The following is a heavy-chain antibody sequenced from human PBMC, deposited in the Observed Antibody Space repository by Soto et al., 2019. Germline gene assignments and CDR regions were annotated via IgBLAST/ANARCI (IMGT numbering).Heavy chain of an antibody. J-gene: IGHJ4*02. CDR1: GGSISSYY. D-gene: IGHD6-6*01. CDR2: IYYSGST. V-gene: IGHV4-59*01. Sequence: PSETLSLTCTVSGGSISSYYWSWTRQPPGKGLEWIGYIYYSGSTNYNPSLKSRVTISVDTSKNQFSLKLSSVTAADTAVYYCARGEYSSSSAFDYWGQGTLVTVSS. CDR3: ARGEYSSSSAFDY.